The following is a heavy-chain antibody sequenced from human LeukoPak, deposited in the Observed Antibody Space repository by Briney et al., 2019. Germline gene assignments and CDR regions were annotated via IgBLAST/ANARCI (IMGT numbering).Heavy chain of an antibody. D-gene: IGHD6-13*01. CDR1: IDSFSNYH. CDR3: ARISSSNWYNERGAFDV. Sequence: SETLSLTCAVYIDSFSNYHWNWIRQTPAKGMEWIGEVNESGGTNISPSLRSRVILSVDTSKNQFSLKLRSVTAADTAVYYCARISSSNWYNERGAFDVWGQGTMVTVSS. J-gene: IGHJ3*01. CDR2: VNESGGT. V-gene: IGHV4-34*01.